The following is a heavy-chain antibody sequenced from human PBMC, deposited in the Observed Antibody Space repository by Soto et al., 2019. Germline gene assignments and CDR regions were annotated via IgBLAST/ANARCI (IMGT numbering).Heavy chain of an antibody. V-gene: IGHV3-15*01. Sequence: EVQLVESGGGLVKPGGSLRLSCAASGFTFSNAWMSWVRQAPGKGLEWVGRIKSKTDGGTTDYAAPVKGRFTISRADSKTTLYLQMNSLKTEDPAVYYCTTDNGSPNAFDIWGQGTMVTVSS. CDR3: TTDNGSPNAFDI. CDR2: IKSKTDGGTT. CDR1: GFTFSNAW. D-gene: IGHD2-2*03. J-gene: IGHJ3*02.